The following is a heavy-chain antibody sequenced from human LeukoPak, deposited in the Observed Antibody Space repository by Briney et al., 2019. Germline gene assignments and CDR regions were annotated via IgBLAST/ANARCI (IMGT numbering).Heavy chain of an antibody. CDR2: INPSGGST. V-gene: IGHV1-46*01. CDR1: GYTVTNYY. D-gene: IGHD2-15*01. J-gene: IGHJ5*02. CDR3: ARRYCSGDSCYSNWFDP. Sequence: GASVKVSCKASGYTVTNYYMHWVRQAPGQGLEWMGIINPSGGSTSYAQKFQGRVTMTRDTSTSTVYMELSSLRSEDTAVYYCARRYCSGDSCYSNWFDPWGQGTLVTVSS.